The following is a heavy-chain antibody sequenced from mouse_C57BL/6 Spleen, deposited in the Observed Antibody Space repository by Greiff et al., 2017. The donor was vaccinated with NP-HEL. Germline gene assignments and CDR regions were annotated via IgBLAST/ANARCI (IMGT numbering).Heavy chain of an antibody. Sequence: QVQLKQPGAELVKPGASVKLSCKASGYTFTSYWMHWVKQRPGQGLEWIGMIHPNSGSTNYNEKFKSKATLTVDKSSSTAYMQLSSLTSEDSAVYYCARAGTIVPMDYWGQGTTLTVSS. J-gene: IGHJ2*01. D-gene: IGHD1-1*02. CDR1: GYTFTSYW. V-gene: IGHV1-64*01. CDR2: IHPNSGST. CDR3: ARAGTIVPMDY.